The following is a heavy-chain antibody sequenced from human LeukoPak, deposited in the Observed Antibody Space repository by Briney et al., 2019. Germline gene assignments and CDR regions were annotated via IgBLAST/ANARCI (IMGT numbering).Heavy chain of an antibody. Sequence: ASVKVSCKASGYTFTSYDINWVRQATGQGLEWMGWMSPNSGNTGYAQKFQGRVTMTRNTSISTAYMELSSLRSEDTAVYYCARVYGSGSYYNGYYYYYMDVWGKGTTVTISS. CDR2: MSPNSGNT. J-gene: IGHJ6*03. V-gene: IGHV1-8*01. CDR3: ARVYGSGSYYNGYYYYYMDV. D-gene: IGHD3-10*01. CDR1: GYTFTSYD.